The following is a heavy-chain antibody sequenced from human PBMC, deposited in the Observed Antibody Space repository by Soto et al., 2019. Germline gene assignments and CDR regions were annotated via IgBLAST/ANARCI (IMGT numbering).Heavy chain of an antibody. J-gene: IGHJ5*02. CDR1: GGTFSRDA. D-gene: IGHD2-15*01. CDR2: IIPMFGTA. CDR3: ARGVVVVAASQLGWFDP. Sequence: GASVKVSCQASGGTFSRDAISWVRQAPGQGLEWMGGIIPMFGTAKYAQKFQGRLTITADESTSTAYMDLRSLRSEDTAVYYCARGVVVVAASQLGWFDPWGQGTLVTVSS. V-gene: IGHV1-69*13.